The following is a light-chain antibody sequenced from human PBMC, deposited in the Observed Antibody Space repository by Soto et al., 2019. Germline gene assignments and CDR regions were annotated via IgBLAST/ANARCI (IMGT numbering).Light chain of an antibody. CDR2: DVS. Sequence: SALTQPRSVSGSPGQTVAISCTGTSSDVGGYNYVSWYQHQPGKAPKLIIYDVSKRPSGVPHRFSGSKSGNTASLTISGLQAEDEADYYCCSYAGSYTYVFGTGTKVTVX. J-gene: IGLJ1*01. V-gene: IGLV2-11*01. CDR1: SSDVGGYNY. CDR3: CSYAGSYTYV.